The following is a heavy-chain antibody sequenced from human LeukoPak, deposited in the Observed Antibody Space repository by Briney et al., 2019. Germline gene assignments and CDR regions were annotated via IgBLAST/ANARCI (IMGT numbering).Heavy chain of an antibody. CDR3: ARTNANSGSRVFDY. CDR1: GGSISSGDYY. V-gene: IGHV4-30-4*01. Sequence: PSETLSLTCTVSGGSISSGDYYWSWIRQPPGKGLEWLGYIYYSGSTYYNPSLKSRVTISLDTSKNQFSLRLTSVTAADPALYYRARTNANSGSRVFDYLGPGTLVTVSS. D-gene: IGHD3-10*01. CDR2: IYYSGST. J-gene: IGHJ4*01.